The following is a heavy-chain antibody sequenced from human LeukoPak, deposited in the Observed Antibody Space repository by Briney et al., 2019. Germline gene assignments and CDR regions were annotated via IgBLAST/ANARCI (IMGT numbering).Heavy chain of an antibody. CDR3: ATLGATSFDY. CDR2: IVPNSGGT. D-gene: IGHD1-26*01. V-gene: IGHV1-2*02. Sequence: ASVKVSCKTFGYTFTDYYIHWVRQAPGQGLEWMGWIVPNSGGTKYAQKFQGRVTMTRDTSISTAYMELSRLRYDDTAVYYCATLGATSFDYWGQGALVTVSS. CDR1: GYTFTDYY. J-gene: IGHJ4*02.